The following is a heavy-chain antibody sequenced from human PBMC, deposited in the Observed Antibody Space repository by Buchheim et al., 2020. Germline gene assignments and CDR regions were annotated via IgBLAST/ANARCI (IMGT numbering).Heavy chain of an antibody. V-gene: IGHV3-74*01. D-gene: IGHD6-6*01. J-gene: IGHJ4*02. CDR2: INSDGSST. CDR3: ARELARVIAARPAGYDY. CDR1: GFTFSSYW. Sequence: EVQLVESGGGFVQPGGSLRLSYAASGFTFSSYWMHWVRQAPGKGLVWVSRINSDGSSTSYADSVKGRFTISRDNAKNTLNLQMNSLRAEDTAVYYCARELARVIAARPAGYDYWGQGTL.